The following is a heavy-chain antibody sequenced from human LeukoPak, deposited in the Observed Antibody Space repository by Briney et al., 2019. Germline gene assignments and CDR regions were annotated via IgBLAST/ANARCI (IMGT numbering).Heavy chain of an antibody. D-gene: IGHD2/OR15-2a*01. J-gene: IGHJ4*02. V-gene: IGHV3-7*01. Sequence: PGGSLRLSCAASGFTFSTHWMTWVRQAPGKGLEWVANIKQDGSEKYYVDSVKGRFTLSRDNAKNSLYLQMNSLRDEDTAVYYCVRDHYYSFDYWGQGTLVTVSS. CDR1: GFTFSTHW. CDR3: VRDHYYSFDY. CDR2: IKQDGSEK.